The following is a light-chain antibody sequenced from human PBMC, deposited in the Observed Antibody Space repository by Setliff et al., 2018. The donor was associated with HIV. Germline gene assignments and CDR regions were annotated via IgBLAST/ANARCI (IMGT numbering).Light chain of an antibody. CDR3: CSYAGSYAYV. CDR1: NSDVGGYNY. CDR2: DVS. J-gene: IGLJ1*01. V-gene: IGLV2-11*01. Sequence: QSALTQPRSVSGSPGQSVTISCTGTNSDVGGYNYVSWYQQHPGKAPKLMIYDVSKRPSGVPDRFSGSESGNTASLTISGLQAEDEADYYCCSYAGSYAYVFGTGTKVTVL.